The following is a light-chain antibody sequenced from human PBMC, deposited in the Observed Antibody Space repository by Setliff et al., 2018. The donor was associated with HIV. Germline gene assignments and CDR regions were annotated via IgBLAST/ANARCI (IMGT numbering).Light chain of an antibody. V-gene: IGLV2-14*03. J-gene: IGLJ2*01. CDR3: CSYTRSSTLL. CDR1: NSDVGGYNY. Sequence: QSVLTQPASVSGSPGQSITISCTGSNSDVGGYNYVSWYQQHPGKAPKLMIYDVSNRPSGVSNRFSGSKSGNTASLTISGLQAEDEADYYCCSYTRSSTLLFGGGTKVTVL. CDR2: DVS.